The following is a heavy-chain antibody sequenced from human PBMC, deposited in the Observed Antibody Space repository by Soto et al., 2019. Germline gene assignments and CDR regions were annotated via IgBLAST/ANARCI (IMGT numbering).Heavy chain of an antibody. CDR2: ISAYNGNT. D-gene: IGHD3-10*01. J-gene: IGHJ5*02. V-gene: IGHV1-18*01. CDR1: GYTFTSYG. CDR3: ARMIREYGSGSNPLNWFDP. Sequence: GASVKVSCKASGYTFTSYGISWVRQAPGQGLEWMGWISAYNGNTNYAQKLQGRVTMTTDTSTSTAYMELRSLRSDDTAVYYCARMIREYGSGSNPLNWFDPWGQGTLVTVSS.